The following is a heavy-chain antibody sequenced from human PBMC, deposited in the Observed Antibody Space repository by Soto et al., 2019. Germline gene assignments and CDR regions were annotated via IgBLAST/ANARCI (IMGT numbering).Heavy chain of an antibody. CDR2: INSDGSST. D-gene: IGHD1-26*01. Sequence: PGGSLRLSCAASGFTFSSYWMHWFRQAPGKGLVWVSRINSDGSSTTYADSVKGRFTISRDNAKNTLYLQMNSLRAEDTAVYFCARSQGGNYHFDYWGQGTLVTVSS. J-gene: IGHJ4*02. CDR1: GFTFSSYW. V-gene: IGHV3-74*01. CDR3: ARSQGGNYHFDY.